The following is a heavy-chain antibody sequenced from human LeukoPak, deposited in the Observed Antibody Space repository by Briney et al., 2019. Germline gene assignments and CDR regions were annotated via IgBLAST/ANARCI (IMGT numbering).Heavy chain of an antibody. CDR2: IYSSGST. J-gene: IGHJ4*02. CDR3: ARHGGYSTTFDY. CDR1: GVSISSYY. Sequence: PSETLSLTCTASGVSISSYYWSWIRQPPGNGLEWIGYIYSSGSTNYNPSLKSRVTISVDSSKNPISLNLTSVTAADTAVYYCARHGGYSTTFDYWGQGTLVAVSS. D-gene: IGHD6-13*01. V-gene: IGHV4-4*09.